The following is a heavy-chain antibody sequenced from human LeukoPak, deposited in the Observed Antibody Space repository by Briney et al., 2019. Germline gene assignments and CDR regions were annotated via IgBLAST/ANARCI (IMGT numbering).Heavy chain of an antibody. CDR3: ARDVRVQLWTGIDY. Sequence: LSLTCTVSGGSISSYYWSWIRQAPGKGLEWVSYISSSSSTIYYADSVKGRFTISRDNAKNSLYLQMNSLRAEDTAVYYCARDVRVQLWTGIDYWGQGTLVTVSS. CDR1: GGSISSYY. D-gene: IGHD5-18*01. CDR2: ISSSSSTI. V-gene: IGHV3-11*01. J-gene: IGHJ4*02.